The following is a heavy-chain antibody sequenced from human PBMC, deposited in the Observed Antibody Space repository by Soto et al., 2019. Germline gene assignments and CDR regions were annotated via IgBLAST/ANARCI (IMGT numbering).Heavy chain of an antibody. CDR3: ASSLYYDFWSGYYDYYYGMDV. Sequence: SSETLSLTCTVSGGSISSSSYYWGWIRQPPGKGLESFGSIYYSGSTYYNPSLKSRVTISVDTSKNQFSLKLSSVTAADTAVYYCASSLYYDFWSGYYDYYYGMDVWGQGTTVTVSS. V-gene: IGHV4-39*01. CDR1: GGSISSSSYY. D-gene: IGHD3-3*01. CDR2: IYYSGST. J-gene: IGHJ6*02.